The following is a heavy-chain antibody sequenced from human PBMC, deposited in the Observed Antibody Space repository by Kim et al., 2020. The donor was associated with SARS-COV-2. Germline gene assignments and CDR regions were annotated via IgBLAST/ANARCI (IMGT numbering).Heavy chain of an antibody. CDR2: ISSSGSTI. CDR1: GFTFSSYE. J-gene: IGHJ6*02. V-gene: IGHV3-48*03. Sequence: GGSLRLSCAASGFTFSSYEMNWVRQAPGKGLEWVSYISSSGSTIYYADSVKGRFTISRDNAKNSLYLQMNSLRAEDTAVYYCARDHLYYDSSGYPYYYYGMDVWGQGTTVTVSS. CDR3: ARDHLYYDSSGYPYYYYGMDV. D-gene: IGHD3-22*01.